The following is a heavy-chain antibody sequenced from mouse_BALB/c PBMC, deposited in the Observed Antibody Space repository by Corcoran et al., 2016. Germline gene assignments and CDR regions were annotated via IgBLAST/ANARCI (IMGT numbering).Heavy chain of an antibody. J-gene: IGHJ4*01. V-gene: IGHV9-3-1*01. D-gene: IGHD1-1*01. CDR2: INTYTGEP. CDR1: GYTFTNYG. Sequence: QIQLVQSGPELKKPGETVKISCKASGYTFTNYGMNWVKQAPGKGLKWMGWINTYTGEPTYADDFKGRFAFSLETSASTAYLQINNLKNADTATYFCAITTEVADYYVMDYWGQGTSVTVSS. CDR3: AITTEVADYYVMDY.